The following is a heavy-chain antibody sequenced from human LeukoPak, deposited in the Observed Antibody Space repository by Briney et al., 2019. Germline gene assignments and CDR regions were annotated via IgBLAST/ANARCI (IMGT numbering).Heavy chain of an antibody. CDR2: ISGSGGIT. CDR3: AKVPVAGTLLFDF. D-gene: IGHD6-19*01. V-gene: IGHV3-23*01. CDR1: GFTFSDYA. J-gene: IGHJ4*02. Sequence: GGSLRLSCAASGFTFSDYAMSWVRQAPGKGLEWVSAISGSGGITYYADSVKGRFTISRGNSKNTLYLQMNSQTAEDTAVYYCAKVPVAGTLLFDFWGQGTLVTVSS.